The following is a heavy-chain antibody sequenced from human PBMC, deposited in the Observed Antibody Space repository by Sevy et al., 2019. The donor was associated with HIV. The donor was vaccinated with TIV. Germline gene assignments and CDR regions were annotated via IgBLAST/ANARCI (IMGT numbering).Heavy chain of an antibody. D-gene: IGHD1-26*01. CDR3: ARDRVEGATSYFDY. CDR1: GFTVSSNY. V-gene: IGHV3-53*01. Sequence: GGSLRLSCAASGFTVSSNYMSWVRQAPGKGLEWVSVIYSGGSTYYADSVKGRFTISRDNSKNTLYLQMNSLRAEDTAVYYCARDRVEGATSYFDYWGQGTLVTVSS. CDR2: IYSGGST. J-gene: IGHJ4*02.